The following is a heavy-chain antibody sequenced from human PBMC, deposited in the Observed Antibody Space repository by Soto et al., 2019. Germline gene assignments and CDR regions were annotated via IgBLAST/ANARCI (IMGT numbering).Heavy chain of an antibody. CDR1: GNALSEVS. D-gene: IGHD2-21*01. CDR3: ASEVIAIYGTIFDS. V-gene: IGHV1-24*01. J-gene: IGHJ4*02. Sequence: ASVKVSCKVSGNALSEVSMHWVRQTPGEGLEWMGGFDPEKREIVYAQKFQDRVTMTEDTSSDTAYMELSSLRSEDTAVYYCASEVIAIYGTIFDSWGQGSLVTVSS. CDR2: FDPEKREI.